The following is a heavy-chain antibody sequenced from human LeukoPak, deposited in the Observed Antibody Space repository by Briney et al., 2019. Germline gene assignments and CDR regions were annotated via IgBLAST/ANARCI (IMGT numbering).Heavy chain of an antibody. J-gene: IGHJ3*02. V-gene: IGHV3-66*01. CDR2: IYSGGTT. D-gene: IGHD1-26*01. CDR1: GFIVSSHY. Sequence: PGGSLRLSCVSSGFIVSSHYMSWVRQAPGKGLEWVSLIYSGGTTYSADPVKGRFTISRDNSKNTLYLQMNSLRAEDTAVYYCARGGSSGAFDIWGQGTRVTVSS. CDR3: ARGGSSGAFDI.